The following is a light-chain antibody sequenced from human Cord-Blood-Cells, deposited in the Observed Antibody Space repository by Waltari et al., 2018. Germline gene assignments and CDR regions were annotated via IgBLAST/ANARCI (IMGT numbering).Light chain of an antibody. CDR3: QQSYSTLFT. J-gene: IGKJ3*01. V-gene: IGKV1-39*01. CDR1: QSISSY. Sequence: DIQMTQSPSSLSASEGDRVTITCRASQSISSYLHWYQQKPGKAPKLLIYAASSLQSGVPSRFSGSGSGTDFTLTISSLQPEDFATYYCQQSYSTLFTFGPGTKVDIK. CDR2: AAS.